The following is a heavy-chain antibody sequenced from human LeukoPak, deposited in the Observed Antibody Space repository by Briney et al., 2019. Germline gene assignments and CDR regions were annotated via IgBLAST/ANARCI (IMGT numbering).Heavy chain of an antibody. V-gene: IGHV1-8*01. D-gene: IGHD3-9*01. CDR3: ARGNLGYDSLTGYSPENWFDP. CDR2: MNPNSGNT. J-gene: IGHJ5*02. CDR1: GYTFTSYD. Sequence: GASVKVSCKASGYTFTSYDINWVRQATGQGLEWMGWMNPNSGNTGYAQKFQGGVTMTRNTSISTAYMELSSLRSEDTAVYYCARGNLGYDSLTGYSPENWFDPWGQGTLVTVSS.